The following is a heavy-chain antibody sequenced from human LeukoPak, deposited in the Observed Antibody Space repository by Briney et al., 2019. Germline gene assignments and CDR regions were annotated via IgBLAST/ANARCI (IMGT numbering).Heavy chain of an antibody. CDR1: GGSFSSKA. V-gene: IGHV1-69*13. J-gene: IGHJ5*02. Sequence: ASVKVSCKASGGSFSSKAIGWVRQAPGQGLEWMGGIIPIFETTNYAQKFQGRVTITADESTNTAYMELSSLRYDDTAVYFCATSRRIHGSGLAVRYSWLDPWGPGTLVTVSS. CDR3: ATSRRIHGSGLAVRYSWLDP. D-gene: IGHD3-10*01. CDR2: IIPIFETT.